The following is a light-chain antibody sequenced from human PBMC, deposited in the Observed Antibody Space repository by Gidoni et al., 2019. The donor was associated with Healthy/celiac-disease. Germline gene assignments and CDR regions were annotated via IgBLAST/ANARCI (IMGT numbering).Light chain of an antibody. CDR1: QGISSY. J-gene: IGKJ3*01. CDR2: AAS. V-gene: IGKV1-9*01. Sequence: DIQLTQSPSFLSASVGDRVTITCRASQGISSYLAWYQQKPGKAPKILIYAASTFQSGVPSRFSGSGSGTEFTLTISSLQPEDFATYYCQQLNSYLFTFGPGTKVDIK. CDR3: QQLNSYLFT.